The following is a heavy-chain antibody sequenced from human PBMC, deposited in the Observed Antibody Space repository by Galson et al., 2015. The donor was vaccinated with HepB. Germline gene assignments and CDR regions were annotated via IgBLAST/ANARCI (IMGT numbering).Heavy chain of an antibody. Sequence: SLRLSCAASGFTFTNAWMSWVRQTPGKGLEWIGRIKSKNDGGTRDYAAPVKGRFTISRDDSKNMVYLQMNSLRPEDTAMYYCATEGDTNTWYRYWGQGTLVTVSS. J-gene: IGHJ4*02. D-gene: IGHD1-26*01. CDR3: ATEGDTNTWYRY. CDR1: GFTFTNAW. CDR2: IKSKNDGGTR. V-gene: IGHV3-15*01.